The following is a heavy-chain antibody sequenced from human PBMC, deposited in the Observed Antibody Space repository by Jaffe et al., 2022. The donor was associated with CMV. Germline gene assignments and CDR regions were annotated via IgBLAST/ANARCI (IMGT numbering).Heavy chain of an antibody. CDR1: GFTFSSYA. CDR2: TGNSGGSA. CDR3: AKDITLVRGVIDY. V-gene: IGHV3-23*01. J-gene: IGHJ4*02. D-gene: IGHD3-10*01. Sequence: EVQLLESGGGLVQPGGSLRLSCEASGFTFSSYAMNWVRQAPGKGLEWVSATGNSGGSAYYADSVKGRFTISRDNSKNTLYLQMNSLRAEDTAVYYCAKDITLVRGVIDYWGQGTLVTVSS.